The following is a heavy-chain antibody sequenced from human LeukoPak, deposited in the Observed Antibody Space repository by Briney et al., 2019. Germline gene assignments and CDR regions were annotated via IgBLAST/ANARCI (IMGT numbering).Heavy chain of an antibody. D-gene: IGHD4/OR15-4a*01. J-gene: IGHJ6*04. CDR2: MNPNNGNT. Sequence: ASVTVSFKASVYTFTSNNIDWVRQAPGQGLAWMGWMNPNNGNTGYAQKFRGRVTMTRDISITTAYMELSSLGSEDTAVYYCARAVTNYNPLDVWGKGTSVTVSS. CDR3: ARAVTNYNPLDV. V-gene: IGHV1-8*01. CDR1: VYTFTSNN.